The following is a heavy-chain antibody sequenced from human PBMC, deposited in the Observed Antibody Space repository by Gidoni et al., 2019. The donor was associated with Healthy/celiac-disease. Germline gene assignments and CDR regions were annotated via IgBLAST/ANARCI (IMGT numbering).Heavy chain of an antibody. CDR1: GGSISSYY. Sequence: QVQLQESGPGLVKPSETLSLTCTVSGGSISSYYWSWIRQPPGKGLEWIGYIYYSGSTNYNPSLKSRVTISVDTSKNQFALKLSSVTAADTAVYYCARQRGSWFPRLDYWGQGTLVTVSS. D-gene: IGHD3-10*01. V-gene: IGHV4-59*08. CDR3: ARQRGSWFPRLDY. J-gene: IGHJ4*02. CDR2: IYYSGST.